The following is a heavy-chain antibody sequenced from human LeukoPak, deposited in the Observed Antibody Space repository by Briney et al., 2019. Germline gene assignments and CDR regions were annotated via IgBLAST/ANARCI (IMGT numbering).Heavy chain of an antibody. J-gene: IGHJ6*03. D-gene: IGHD1-26*01. CDR3: GRDPRYSGSYDYYYYMDV. V-gene: IGHV1-18*01. CDR2: ISAYNGNT. Sequence: ASVKVSCKASGYTFTNYGVSWVRQAPGQGLEWMGWISAYNGNTDYAQKFQGRVTMTTDTSTSTAYMELRSLRSDDTAVYYCGRDPRYSGSYDYYYYMDVWGKGTTVTVSS. CDR1: GYTFTNYG.